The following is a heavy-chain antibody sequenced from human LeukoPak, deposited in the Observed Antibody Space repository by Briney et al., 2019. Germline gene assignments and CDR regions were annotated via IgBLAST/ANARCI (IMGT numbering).Heavy chain of an antibody. J-gene: IGHJ6*03. V-gene: IGHV3-20*02. CDR1: GFTFDDYG. CDR2: INWNGGST. CDR3: ARYGSGSQHYYYYYLDV. D-gene: IGHD3-10*01. Sequence: TGGSLRLSFAGSGFTFDDYGMSWVRQAPGKGLEWVSGINWNGGSTGYADSVKGRFTISRDNAKNSLYLQMNSLRAEDTALYHCARYGSGSQHYYYYYLDVWGKGTTVTVSS.